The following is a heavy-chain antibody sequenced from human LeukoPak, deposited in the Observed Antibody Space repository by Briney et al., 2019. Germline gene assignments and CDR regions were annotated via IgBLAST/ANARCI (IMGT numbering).Heavy chain of an antibody. CDR1: GFTISSYA. CDR3: ASIAARHDAFDI. CDR2: ISYDGSNK. J-gene: IGHJ3*02. Sequence: WRSLRLTCAASGFTISSYAMHWGRLAPPPGLEWVAVISYDGSNKYYADSVKGRFTISRDNSKNTLYLQMNSLGAEDTAVYYCASIAARHDAFDIWVQATMVSVCS. D-gene: IGHD6-6*01. V-gene: IGHV3-30*01.